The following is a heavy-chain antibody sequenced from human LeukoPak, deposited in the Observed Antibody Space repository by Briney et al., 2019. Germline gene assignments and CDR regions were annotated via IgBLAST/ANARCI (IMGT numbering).Heavy chain of an antibody. Sequence: GASVKVACKASGYTFTSYAMHWVRQAPGQGLEWRGWINTNTGNPTYAKGFTGRFVFSLVTPVSTAYLQLSVLKAEDPAEYYVSPGAARFGVLYYYGMDVWGQGTTVTVSS. V-gene: IGHV7-4-1*02. CDR2: INTNTGNP. CDR3: SPGAARFGVLYYYGMDV. CDR1: GYTFTSYA. J-gene: IGHJ6*02. D-gene: IGHD3-10*01.